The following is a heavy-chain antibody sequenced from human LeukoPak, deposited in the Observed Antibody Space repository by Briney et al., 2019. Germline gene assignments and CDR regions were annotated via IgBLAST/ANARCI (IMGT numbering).Heavy chain of an antibody. CDR2: ISYDGSNK. V-gene: IGHV3-30-3*01. D-gene: IGHD6-25*01. J-gene: IGHJ3*02. CDR1: GFTFSSYA. CDR3: ARDRLPGHDAFDI. Sequence: GGSLRLSCAASGFTFSSYAMHWVRQAPGKGLEWVALISYDGSNKYSADSVKGRFTISRDNSKNTLYLQMNSLRAEDTAVYYCARDRLPGHDAFDIWGQGTMVTVSS.